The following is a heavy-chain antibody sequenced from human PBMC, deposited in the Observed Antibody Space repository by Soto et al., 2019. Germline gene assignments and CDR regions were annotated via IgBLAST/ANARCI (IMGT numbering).Heavy chain of an antibody. CDR3: ARDQNGSGNYYTRYFDY. Sequence: SETLSLTCTVSGGSISSYYWSWIRQPPGKGLEWIGYIYYSGSTNYNPSLKSRVTISVDKSKNQFSLNLSSVTAADTAVYYCARDQNGSGNYYTRYFDYWGQGTLVTVS. CDR1: GGSISSYY. V-gene: IGHV4-59*12. D-gene: IGHD3-10*01. J-gene: IGHJ4*02. CDR2: IYYSGST.